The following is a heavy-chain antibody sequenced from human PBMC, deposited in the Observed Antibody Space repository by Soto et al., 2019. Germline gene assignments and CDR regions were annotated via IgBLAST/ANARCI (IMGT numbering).Heavy chain of an antibody. V-gene: IGHV3-7*01. CDR2: IKDDGSQT. CDR1: GFTFSGYW. Sequence: EVKLEESGRGLVQTGGSLRLSCAVSGFTFSGYWMRWVRQSPGRGLEGVANIKDDGSQTYYVGSVRGRFTISRDNGQNSLYLHMNSLRVEDTAVYYCATAVRGSAWSYWGQGTLVTVSS. D-gene: IGHD6-19*01. J-gene: IGHJ4*02. CDR3: ATAVRGSAWSY.